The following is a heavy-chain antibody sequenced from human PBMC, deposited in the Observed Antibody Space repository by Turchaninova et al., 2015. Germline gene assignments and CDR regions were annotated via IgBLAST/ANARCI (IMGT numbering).Heavy chain of an antibody. CDR3: ARDXAVAXXY. CDR2: INPNSGGK. J-gene: IGHJ4*02. Sequence: QVQLVQSGAEVKKPGASVKVSCKASGYTFTGYYMHWVRQAPGKGLEWMGWINPNSGGKNYXXXFXGXVTMXRDTSXSTAXXELSRLRSXXXAVYYCARDXAVAXXYWGXGTLVXVSS. D-gene: IGHD6-19*01. V-gene: IGHV1-2*02. CDR1: GYTFTGYY.